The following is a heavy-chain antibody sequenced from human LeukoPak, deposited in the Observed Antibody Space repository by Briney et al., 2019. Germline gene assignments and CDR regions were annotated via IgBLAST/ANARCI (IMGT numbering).Heavy chain of an antibody. CDR3: ARHQLRGFLDDN. V-gene: IGHV4-31*03. J-gene: IGHJ4*02. D-gene: IGHD3-10*01. CDR2: IYYSGST. CDR1: GGSISSGGYY. Sequence: SQTLSLTCTVSGGSISSGGYYWSWIRQHPGKGLEWIGFIYYSGSTYYNPSLKSRIAISVDTSKNQFSLRLSSVTAADTAVYYCARHQLRGFLDDNWGQGTLVTVSS.